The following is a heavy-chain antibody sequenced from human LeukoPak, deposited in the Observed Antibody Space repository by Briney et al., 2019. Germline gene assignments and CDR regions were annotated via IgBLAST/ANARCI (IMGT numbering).Heavy chain of an antibody. CDR3: ARDRYSDYYYYMEV. J-gene: IGHJ6*03. Sequence: ASVKVSCKASGYTFTGYYMHWVRQAPGQGLEWMGWINPNSGGTNYAQKFQGRVTMTRDTSISTAYMELSRLRSDDTAVYYCARDRYSDYYYYMEVWGKGTTVTVSS. V-gene: IGHV1-2*02. CDR1: GYTFTGYY. D-gene: IGHD1-1*01. CDR2: INPNSGGT.